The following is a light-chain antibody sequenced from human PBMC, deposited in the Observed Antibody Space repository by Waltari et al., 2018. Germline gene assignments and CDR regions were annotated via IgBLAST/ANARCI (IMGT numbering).Light chain of an antibody. J-gene: IGLJ3*02. CDR3: CSFTSSSTWV. V-gene: IGLV2-14*03. CDR2: DVN. CDR1: SSDVGVYNY. Sequence: QSALTQPASVSGSPGQSITISCTGTSSDVGVYNYVSWYQQHPGKAPQLMIYDVNSRPSVVSNRFSGSKSGNTASLTISGLQAEDEADYYCCSFTSSSTWVVGGGTKVTVL.